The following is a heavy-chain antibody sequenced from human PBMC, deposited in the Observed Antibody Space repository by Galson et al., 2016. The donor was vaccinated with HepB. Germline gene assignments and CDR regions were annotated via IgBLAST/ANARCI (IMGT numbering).Heavy chain of an antibody. Sequence: SLRLSCAASGFTFSTYGMHWVRQAPGKGLEWVSIIYTGGSTYYADSVKGRFTTSRHNSKNTLYLQMNSLRAEDTAVYYCARTNPDYGDYDYWGQGALVTVSS. D-gene: IGHD4-17*01. CDR2: IYTGGST. J-gene: IGHJ4*02. V-gene: IGHV3-53*04. CDR1: GFTFSTYG. CDR3: ARTNPDYGDYDY.